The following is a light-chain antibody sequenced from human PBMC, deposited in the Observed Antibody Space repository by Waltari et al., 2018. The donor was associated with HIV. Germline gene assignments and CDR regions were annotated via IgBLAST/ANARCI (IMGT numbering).Light chain of an antibody. CDR1: QSVSSSY. CDR3: QHFGSSHLT. CDR2: GAS. Sequence: EIVLTQSPGTLSLSPGERGTLSCSASQSVSSSYLDWYQQKPGQAPRLLIYGASSRATGIPDRFSGSGSGTDFTLSISGLAPEDFAVYYCQHFGSSHLTFGGGTKVEIK. J-gene: IGKJ4*01. V-gene: IGKV3-20*01.